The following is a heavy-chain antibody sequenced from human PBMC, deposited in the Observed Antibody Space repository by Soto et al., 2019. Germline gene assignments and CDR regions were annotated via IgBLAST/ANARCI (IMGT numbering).Heavy chain of an antibody. V-gene: IGHV3-74*01. CDR1: GFTFDDYA. J-gene: IGHJ4*02. CDR3: ARRGSSGKGIAVAGTVRAFDY. CDR2: INSDGSST. Sequence: GGSLRLSCAASGFTFDDYAMHWVRQAPGKGLVWVSRINSDGSSTSYADSVKGRFTISRDNAKNTLYLQMNSLRAEDTAVYYCARRGSSGKGIAVAGTVRAFDYWGQGTLVTVSS. D-gene: IGHD6-19*01.